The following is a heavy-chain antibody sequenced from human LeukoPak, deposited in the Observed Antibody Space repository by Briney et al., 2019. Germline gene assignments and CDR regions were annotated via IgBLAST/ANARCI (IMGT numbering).Heavy chain of an antibody. D-gene: IGHD4-17*01. CDR2: IYTSGNT. CDR3: ASDYGDYSPWYFDL. CDR1: GDSISSGSYY. V-gene: IGHV4-61*02. Sequence: PSETLSLTCTVSGDSISSGSYYWSWIRQPAGKGLEWIGRIYTSGNTNYNPSLKSRVTISVDTSKNQFSLKLSSVTAADTAVYYCASDYGDYSPWYFDLWGRGTLVTVSS. J-gene: IGHJ2*01.